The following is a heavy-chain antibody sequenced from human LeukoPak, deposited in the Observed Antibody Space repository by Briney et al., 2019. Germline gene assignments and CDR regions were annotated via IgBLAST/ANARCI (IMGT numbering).Heavy chain of an antibody. Sequence: GGSLRLSCAASGFPFRSYTMNWVRQTPGKGLEFVLSISSTGTNIFYADSVKGRFATSRDNAKNSLYLQMSSLKVEDTALYYCVRGIFGVVTQKANWFDPWGQGALVTVSS. CDR2: ISSTGTNI. V-gene: IGHV3-21*01. CDR1: GFPFRSYT. J-gene: IGHJ5*02. D-gene: IGHD3-3*01. CDR3: VRGIFGVVTQKANWFDP.